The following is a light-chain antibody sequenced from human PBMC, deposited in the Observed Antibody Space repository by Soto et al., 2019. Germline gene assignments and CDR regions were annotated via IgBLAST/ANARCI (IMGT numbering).Light chain of an antibody. CDR3: QQYNNWPPT. V-gene: IGKV3-15*01. Sequence: EIVMTQSPATLSVSPGERATLSCRSSQSVSSNLAWYQQKPGQAPRLLIYGASTRATGIPARFSGSGSGTEFTLTLSSLQSEDFAVYYCQQYNNWPPTFGQGTKV. J-gene: IGKJ1*01. CDR1: QSVSSN. CDR2: GAS.